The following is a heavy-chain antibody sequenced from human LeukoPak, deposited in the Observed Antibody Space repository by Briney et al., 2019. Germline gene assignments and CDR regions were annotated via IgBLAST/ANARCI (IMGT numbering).Heavy chain of an antibody. V-gene: IGHV3-73*01. CDR3: AKGTSIAAAGTVPDY. J-gene: IGHJ4*02. D-gene: IGHD6-13*01. Sequence: PGGSLRLSCAASGFTFSGSALHWVRQASGKGLEWIGRIRSKTNNYATTYAASVTGRFTISRDDAENTAYLQMNSLKTEDTAVYYCAKGTSIAAAGTVPDYWGQGTLVTVSS. CDR2: IRSKTNNYAT. CDR1: GFTFSGSA.